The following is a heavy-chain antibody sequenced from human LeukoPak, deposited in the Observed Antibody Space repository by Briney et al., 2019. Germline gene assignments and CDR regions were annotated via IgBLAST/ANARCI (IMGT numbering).Heavy chain of an antibody. CDR3: ARDLEVVAATIGSWFDP. D-gene: IGHD2-15*01. Sequence: SETLSLTCSVSGGSMSSYYWSWIRQSPGKGLEWIGYIYHSGSTDYNSSLKSRVTISEDTSKKQFSLKVSSVTAADTAVYYCARDLEVVAATIGSWFDPWGQGTLVTVSS. V-gene: IGHV4-59*01. J-gene: IGHJ5*02. CDR2: IYHSGST. CDR1: GGSMSSYY.